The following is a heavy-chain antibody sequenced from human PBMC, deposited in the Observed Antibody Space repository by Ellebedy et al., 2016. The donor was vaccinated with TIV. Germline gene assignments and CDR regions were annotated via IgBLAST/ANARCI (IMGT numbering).Heavy chain of an antibody. D-gene: IGHD2-21*01. J-gene: IGHJ5*01. Sequence: AASVKVSCKTSGYTFTSYDINWLRQATGQGIEWMGWMNPNSGHTGYERTFQGRVTMTRNTSIRTAYMELSRLRSVDKAVYYCARGFVTFDSWGQGTLVTVSS. CDR1: GYTFTSYD. CDR3: ARGFVTFDS. CDR2: MNPNSGHT. V-gene: IGHV1-8*01.